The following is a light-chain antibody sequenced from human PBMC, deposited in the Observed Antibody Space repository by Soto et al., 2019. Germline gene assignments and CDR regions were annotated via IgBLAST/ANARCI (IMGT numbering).Light chain of an antibody. Sequence: ESVLTQSPGSLSLSPGERATLSCRASQSVSSNYLAWYQHKPGQAPRLLIYGASSRATGIPYRFSGSGSGTDFTLTISRLEPEDFAVYYCQHYGSSLSITFGQGTRLEIK. V-gene: IGKV3-20*01. CDR2: GAS. J-gene: IGKJ5*01. CDR1: QSVSSNY. CDR3: QHYGSSLSIT.